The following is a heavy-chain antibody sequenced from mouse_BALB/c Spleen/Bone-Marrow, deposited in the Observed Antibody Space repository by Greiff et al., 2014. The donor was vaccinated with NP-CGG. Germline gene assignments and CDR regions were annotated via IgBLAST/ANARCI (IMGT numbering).Heavy chain of an antibody. CDR3: ANYYYGSSLFAY. CDR2: IDPANGNT. V-gene: IGHV14-3*02. CDR1: GFNIKDTY. J-gene: IGHJ3*01. Sequence: VQLQQSGAELVKPGASVKLSCTASGFNIKDTYMHWVEQRPEQGLEWIGRIDPANGNTKYDPKFQGKATITADTSSNTADLQLSSLTSEDTAVYYCANYYYGSSLFAYWGQGTLVTVSA. D-gene: IGHD1-1*01.